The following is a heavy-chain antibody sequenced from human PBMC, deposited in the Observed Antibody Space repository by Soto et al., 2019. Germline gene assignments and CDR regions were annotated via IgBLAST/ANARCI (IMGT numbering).Heavy chain of an antibody. V-gene: IGHV3-23*01. D-gene: IGHD3-10*02. Sequence: KGLEWVSAISGSSSYIYYADSVKGRFTISRDNSKNTLYLQMNSLRAEDTAVFFFQTEDGIRGVRSVSASLLNRSSDL. CDR3: QTEDGIRGVRSVSASLLNRSSDL. CDR2: ISGSSSYI. J-gene: IGHJ2*01.